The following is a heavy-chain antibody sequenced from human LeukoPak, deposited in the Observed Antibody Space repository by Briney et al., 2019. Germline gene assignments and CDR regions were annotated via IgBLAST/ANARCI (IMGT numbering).Heavy chain of an antibody. CDR1: GFTFSSYA. Sequence: QSGGSLRLSFAASGFTFSSYAMSWVRQAPGKGLEWVSAISGSGGSTYYADSVKGRFTISRDNSKNTLYLQMNSLRAEDTAVYYCARGGSPWIQLWTFDYWGQGTLVTVSS. J-gene: IGHJ4*02. CDR3: ARGGSPWIQLWTFDY. D-gene: IGHD5-18*01. CDR2: ISGSGGST. V-gene: IGHV3-23*01.